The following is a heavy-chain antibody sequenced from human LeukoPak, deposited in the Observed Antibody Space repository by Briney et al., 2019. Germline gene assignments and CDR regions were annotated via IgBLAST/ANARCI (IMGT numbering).Heavy chain of an antibody. Sequence: SETLSLTCTVSGGSISSYYWSWIRQPPGKGLEWIGYIYYSGSTNYNPSLKSRVTISVDTSKNQFSLKLSSVTAADTAVYYCAXXXXXXXXXVNDAFDIWGQGTMVTVSS. CDR2: IYYSGST. J-gene: IGHJ3*02. CDR3: AXXXXXXXXXVNDAFDI. V-gene: IGHV4-59*08. CDR1: GGSISSYY.